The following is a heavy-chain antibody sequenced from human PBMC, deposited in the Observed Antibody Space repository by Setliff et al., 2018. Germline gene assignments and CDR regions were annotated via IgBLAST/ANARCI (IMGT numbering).Heavy chain of an antibody. Sequence: GESLKISCKASGYSFTDYWIAWVRQMPGKGLEWMGIIYPGDSETRYSPSFQGQVTISADKSISTAYLQWSSLKASDTAMYYCARGRRYDSSGVDYWGQGTLVTVSS. J-gene: IGHJ4*02. CDR3: ARGRRYDSSGVDY. D-gene: IGHD3-22*01. V-gene: IGHV5-51*01. CDR2: IYPGDSET. CDR1: GYSFTDYW.